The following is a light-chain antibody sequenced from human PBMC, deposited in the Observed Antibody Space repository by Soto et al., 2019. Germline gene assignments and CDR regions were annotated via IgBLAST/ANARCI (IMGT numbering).Light chain of an antibody. V-gene: IGKV1-5*01. CDR2: DAS. J-gene: IGKJ1*01. CDR1: QTISTW. CDR3: HQYENWPQT. Sequence: DIQMTQSPSTLSASVGDRVTITCRASQTISTWLAWYQQKPGKAPKLLIYDASSLQGGVPSRFSGSGSGTDFTLTISSLQPEDFALYYCHQYENWPQTFGQGTKVDIK.